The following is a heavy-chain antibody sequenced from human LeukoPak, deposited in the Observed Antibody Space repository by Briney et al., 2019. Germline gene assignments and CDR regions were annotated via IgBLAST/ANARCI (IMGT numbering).Heavy chain of an antibody. CDR1: GYTFTGYY. CDR2: INPNSGGT. J-gene: IGHJ4*02. D-gene: IGHD3-10*01. CDR3: AREYYGSGSYFGVDY. Sequence: ASVKVSCKASGYTFTGYYMHWVRQAPGQGLEWMGWINPNSGGTNYAQKFQGRVTMTRDTSISTAYMELSRLRSDDTAVYYCAREYYGSGSYFGVDYWGQGTLVTASS. V-gene: IGHV1-2*02.